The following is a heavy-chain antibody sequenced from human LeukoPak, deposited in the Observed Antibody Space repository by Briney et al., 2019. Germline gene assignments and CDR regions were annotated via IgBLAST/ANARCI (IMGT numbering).Heavy chain of an antibody. Sequence: GSSGKVSFKASGGHFNSDAISWGRPGPGQGVGGMGRVIPIFGTANYAQKFQGRVTITTDESTSTAYMELSSLRSEDTAVYYCATCGGTSCYGANWFDPWGQGTLVTVSS. D-gene: IGHD2-2*01. CDR3: ATCGGTSCYGANWFDP. J-gene: IGHJ5*02. V-gene: IGHV1-69*05. CDR2: VIPIFGTA. CDR1: GGHFNSDA.